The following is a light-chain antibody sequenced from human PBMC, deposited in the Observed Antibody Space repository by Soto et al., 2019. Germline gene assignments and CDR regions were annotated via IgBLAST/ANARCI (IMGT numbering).Light chain of an antibody. J-gene: IGLJ1*01. CDR1: SSDIGNYNY. CDR3: SSYTSTSTYV. Sequence: QSVLTQPDSVSGSPGQSVAISCTAASSDIGNYNYVSWYQQRPGKVPKLIIHDVSDRPSGVSDRFSGSKSGNTASLTIPGLQAEDEADYYCSSYTSTSTYVFGTGTKVTVL. V-gene: IGLV2-14*03. CDR2: DVS.